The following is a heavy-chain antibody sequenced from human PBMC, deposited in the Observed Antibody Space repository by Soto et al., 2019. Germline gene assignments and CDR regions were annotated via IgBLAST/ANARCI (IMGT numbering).Heavy chain of an antibody. CDR2: INPNSGGT. Sequence: QVQLVQSGAEVKKPGASVKVSCKASGYTFTGYYMHWVRQAPGQGLEWMGWINPNSGGTNYAQKLQGWVTMTRDTSISKAYMEMSRLRSDDTAVYYCAREWRVRPYYDYYMDVWGKGTTVNVSS. D-gene: IGHD6-19*01. CDR1: GYTFTGYY. CDR3: AREWRVRPYYDYYMDV. J-gene: IGHJ6*03. V-gene: IGHV1-2*04.